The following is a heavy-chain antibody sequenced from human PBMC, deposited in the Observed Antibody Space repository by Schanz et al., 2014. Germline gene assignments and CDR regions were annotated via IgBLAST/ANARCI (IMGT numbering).Heavy chain of an antibody. Sequence: VQLEQSGAEVKKPGSSVKVSCKASGGTFSSFGINWVRQAPGQGLEWMGRIIPSLGLAKYAQKFQGRVTITADRSTSTAYMELNSLNSDDTAVYYCARDGVDAAAGGNYWGQGTLVTVSS. D-gene: IGHD6-13*01. CDR3: ARDGVDAAAGGNY. CDR1: GGTFSSFG. J-gene: IGHJ4*02. V-gene: IGHV1-69*04. CDR2: IIPSLGLA.